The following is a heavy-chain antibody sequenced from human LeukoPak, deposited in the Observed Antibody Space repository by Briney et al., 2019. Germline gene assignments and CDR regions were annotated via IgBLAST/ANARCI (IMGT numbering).Heavy chain of an antibody. D-gene: IGHD1-26*01. CDR2: ISYDGSNK. CDR3: ARDFSGSYYGTTDYGMDV. J-gene: IGHJ6*02. Sequence: GRSLRLSCAASGFTFSSYAMHWVRQAPGKGLEWVADISYDGSNKYYADSVKGRFTISRDNSKNTLYLQMNSLRAEDTAVYYCARDFSGSYYGTTDYGMDVWGQETTVSVSS. CDR1: GFTFSSYA. V-gene: IGHV3-30-3*01.